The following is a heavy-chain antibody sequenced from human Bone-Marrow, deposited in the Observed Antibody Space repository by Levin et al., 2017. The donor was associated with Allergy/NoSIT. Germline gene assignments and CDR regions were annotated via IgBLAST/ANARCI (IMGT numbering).Heavy chain of an antibody. V-gene: IGHV3-48*01. CDR3: ARESMSYGEGPYFDQ. J-gene: IGHJ4*02. CDR1: GFTFTSYS. CDR2: ISRNRGIM. D-gene: IGHD3-10*01. Sequence: PGGSLRLSCEVSGFTFTSYSMNWVRQAPGKGLEWISYISRNRGIMSYGDSVKGRFTVSRDNAKNSMYLEMNSLRVDDTAVYYCARESMSYGEGPYFDQWGQGTLVTVSS.